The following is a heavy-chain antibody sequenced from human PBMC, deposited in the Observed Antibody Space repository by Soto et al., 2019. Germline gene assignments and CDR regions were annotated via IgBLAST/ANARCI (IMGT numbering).Heavy chain of an antibody. Sequence: GGSLRLSCAASGFTFSSYSMNWVRQAPGKGLEWVSYISSSSSTIYYADSVKGRFTSSRDNAKNSLYLQMNSLRDEDTAVYYCARDSPREWLLGYYFDYWGQGTLVTVSS. CDR3: ARDSPREWLLGYYFDY. V-gene: IGHV3-48*02. J-gene: IGHJ4*02. D-gene: IGHD3-3*01. CDR2: ISSSSSTI. CDR1: GFTFSSYS.